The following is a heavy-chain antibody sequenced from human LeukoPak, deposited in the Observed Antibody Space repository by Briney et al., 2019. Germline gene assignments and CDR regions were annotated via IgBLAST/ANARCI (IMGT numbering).Heavy chain of an antibody. D-gene: IGHD6-19*01. V-gene: IGHV4-31*03. CDR1: GGSFSSGGYY. Sequence: SLSLTCTVSGGSFSSGGYYWGWIRQHPGKGLEWIGYIYYSGSTYYHPSLNSRVTISVDTSKNQYSLKLSSVTAADTAVYYCARFSSGRNFHYWGQGTLVTVSS. CDR3: ARFSSGRNFHY. CDR2: IYYSGST. J-gene: IGHJ4*02.